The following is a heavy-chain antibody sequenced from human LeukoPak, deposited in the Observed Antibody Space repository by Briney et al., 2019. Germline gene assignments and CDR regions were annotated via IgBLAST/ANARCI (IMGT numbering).Heavy chain of an antibody. CDR1: GGSISGYY. V-gene: IGHV4-59*01. Sequence: NSSETLSLTCTVSGGSISGYYWSWIRQPPGKGLEWIGYIYYSGSTNYNPSLKSRVTISVDTSKNQFSLKLSSVTAADTAVYYCARSFFSGDYMDVWGKGTTVTVSS. J-gene: IGHJ6*03. D-gene: IGHD2-15*01. CDR3: ARSFFSGDYMDV. CDR2: IYYSGST.